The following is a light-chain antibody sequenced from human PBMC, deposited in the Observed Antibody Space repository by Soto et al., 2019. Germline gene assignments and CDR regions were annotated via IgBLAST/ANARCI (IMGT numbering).Light chain of an antibody. Sequence: QSALTQPPSASGSPGQSVTISCTGTSSDVGAYNYLSWYQQYPGKAPKLMIYEVNKRPSGVPDRFSGSKSGKTASLTVSGLQHEDEADCHCISYAGSNIWVFGGGTKLTVL. J-gene: IGLJ3*02. CDR1: SSDVGAYNY. CDR3: ISYAGSNIWV. CDR2: EVN. V-gene: IGLV2-8*01.